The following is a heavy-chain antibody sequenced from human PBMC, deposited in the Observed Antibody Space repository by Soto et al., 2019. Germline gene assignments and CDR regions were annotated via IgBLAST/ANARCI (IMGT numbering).Heavy chain of an antibody. Sequence: QVQLQQWGAGLLKPSETLSLTCAVYGGSFSGYYWSWIRQPPGQGLEWIGEINHSGSTNYNPSLKSRVTISVDTSKNQFSLKLSSVTAADTAVYYCATSPYCSGGSCPPPHPWGQGTLVTVSS. CDR1: GGSFSGYY. J-gene: IGHJ5*02. CDR3: ATSPYCSGGSCPPPHP. CDR2: INHSGST. V-gene: IGHV4-34*01. D-gene: IGHD2-15*01.